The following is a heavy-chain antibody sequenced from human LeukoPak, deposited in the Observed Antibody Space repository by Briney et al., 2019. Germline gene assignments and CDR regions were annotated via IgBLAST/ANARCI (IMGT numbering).Heavy chain of an antibody. CDR3: AREYYYGSGSYYNGY. V-gene: IGHV3-7*04. D-gene: IGHD3-10*01. J-gene: IGHJ4*02. CDR2: IKQDGSEK. CDR1: GFTFRSYW. Sequence: PGGSLRLSCAASGFTFRSYWMSWVRQASGKGLEWVATIKQDGSEKYYVDSVKGRFTISRDNAKNSLYLQMNSLRAEDTAVYYCAREYYYGSGSYYNGYWGQGTLVTVSS.